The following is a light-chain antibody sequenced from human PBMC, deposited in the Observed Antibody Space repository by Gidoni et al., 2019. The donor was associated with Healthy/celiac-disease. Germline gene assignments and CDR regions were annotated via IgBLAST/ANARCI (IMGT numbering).Light chain of an antibody. Sequence: LALSPAEKATTTCRASHSGSSNLAGYQQKPGQDPRLLIYDAANRATGIPARFSGSGSGTDVTLTISSLVPEDFAVYYCQQRSNWPPLTFGGGTKVEIK. CDR3: QQRSNWPPLT. J-gene: IGKJ4*01. CDR1: HSGSSN. CDR2: DAA. V-gene: IGKV3-11*01.